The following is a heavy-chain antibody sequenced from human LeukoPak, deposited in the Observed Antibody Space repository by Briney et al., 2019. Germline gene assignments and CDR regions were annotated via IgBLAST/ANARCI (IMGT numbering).Heavy chain of an antibody. J-gene: IGHJ4*02. CDR3: ARVRTIAAVGPDFDY. CDR1: GYSFTSYY. CDR2: ITTSGGST. V-gene: IGHV1-46*01. D-gene: IGHD6-13*01. Sequence: ASMKVSCKASGYSFTSYYMHWVRQAPGQGLDWMGIITTSGGSTSYAQNFQGRVTMTRDTSTSTVYMELTSLGSEDTAVYYCARVRTIAAVGPDFDYWGQGTLVTVSS.